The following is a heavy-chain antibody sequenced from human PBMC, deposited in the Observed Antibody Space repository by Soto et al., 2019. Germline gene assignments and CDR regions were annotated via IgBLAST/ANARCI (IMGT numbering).Heavy chain of an antibody. J-gene: IGHJ4*02. CDR2: IWYDGSNQ. V-gene: IGHV3-33*06. CDR3: VKDHCGGDCYSDPYFDY. CDR1: GFSFTTYG. Sequence: QVQLVESGGGVVQPGRSRRLSCVASGFSFTTYGLHWVRQAPGKGLEWVAVIWYDGSNQYYADSVKGRFTISRDNSKNILYLEMNSMRVEDTAVYYCVKDHCGGDCYSDPYFDYWGQGTLVTVSS. D-gene: IGHD2-21*02.